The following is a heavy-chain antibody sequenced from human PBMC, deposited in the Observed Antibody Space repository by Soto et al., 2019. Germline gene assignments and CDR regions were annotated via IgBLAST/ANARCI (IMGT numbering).Heavy chain of an antibody. J-gene: IGHJ4*02. CDR1: GGSISSSSYY. V-gene: IGHV4-39*01. CDR2: IYYSGST. CDR3: ASLPAAGQKKYYFDY. D-gene: IGHD6-13*01. Sequence: QLQLQESGPGLVKPSETLSLTCTVSGGSISSSSYYWGWIRQPPGKGLEWIGSIYYSGSTYYNPSLKSRVTISVDTSKNHFSLKLSSVTAADAAVYYCASLPAAGQKKYYFDYWGQGTLVTVSS.